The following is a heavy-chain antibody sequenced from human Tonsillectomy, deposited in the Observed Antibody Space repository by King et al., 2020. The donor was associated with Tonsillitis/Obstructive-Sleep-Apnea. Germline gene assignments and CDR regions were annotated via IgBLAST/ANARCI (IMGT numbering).Heavy chain of an antibody. J-gene: IGHJ5*02. CDR1: GFTFDDYA. V-gene: IGHV3-43*02. Sequence: VQLVESGGGVVQPGGSLRLSCAASGFTFDDYAMHWVRQAPGKGLEWVSLISGDGGSTDYADSVKGRFTISRDNSKNSLYLQMNSLRTEDTALYYCAKEKLPGSSSSSSWFDPWGQGTLVTVSS. CDR3: AKEKLPGSSSSSSWFDP. D-gene: IGHD6-6*01. CDR2: ISGDGGST.